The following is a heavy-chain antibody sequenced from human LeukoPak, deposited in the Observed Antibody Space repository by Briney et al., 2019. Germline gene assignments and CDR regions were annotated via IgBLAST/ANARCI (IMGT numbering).Heavy chain of an antibody. Sequence: SETLSLTCTVSGGSISSYYWSWIRQPPGKGLEWIGYICHSGSTNYNPSLKSRVTISVDTSKNQFSLKLSSVTAADTAEYYCAREPYGSGTFDYWGQGTLVTVSA. V-gene: IGHV4-59*01. CDR3: AREPYGSGTFDY. CDR1: GGSISSYY. CDR2: ICHSGST. J-gene: IGHJ4*02. D-gene: IGHD3-10*01.